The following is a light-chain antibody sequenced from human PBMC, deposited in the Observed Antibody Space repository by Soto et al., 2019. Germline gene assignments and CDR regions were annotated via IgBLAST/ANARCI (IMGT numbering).Light chain of an antibody. CDR1: SSDVGDNNY. J-gene: IGLJ1*01. Sequence: QSALTQPASVSGSPGQSITISCTGTSSDVGDNNYVSWYQQHPGKAPKLMIFDVSNRPSGVSNRFSGSKSGNTASLTISGLQAEDEADYYCCSYTISSTYVFGTGTKLTVL. CDR2: DVS. V-gene: IGLV2-14*03. CDR3: CSYTISSTYV.